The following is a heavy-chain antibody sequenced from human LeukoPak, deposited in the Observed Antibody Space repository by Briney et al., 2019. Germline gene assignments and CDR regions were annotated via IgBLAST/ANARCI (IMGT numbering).Heavy chain of an antibody. J-gene: IGHJ4*02. V-gene: IGHV3-30*18. CDR2: MSYDGFNK. CDR3: AKTKGYSYGYYFDY. CDR1: GFTFSSYA. D-gene: IGHD5-18*01. Sequence: GGSLRLSCAASGFTFSSYAMDWVRQSLGKGLGWVAVMSYDGFNKYYADSVKGRFTISRDNSKNTLYLQMNSLRAEDTAVYYCAKTKGYSYGYYFDYWGQGTLVTASS.